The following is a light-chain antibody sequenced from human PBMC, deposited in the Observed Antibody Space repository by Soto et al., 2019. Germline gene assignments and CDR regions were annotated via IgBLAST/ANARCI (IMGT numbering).Light chain of an antibody. CDR1: QSVSSN. V-gene: IGKV3-15*01. Sequence: EIVMTQSPATLSVYPGERATLSCRASQSVSSNLAWYQQKPGQAPRLLIYGASTRATGIPARFSGSGSGTEFTLTISSLQSEDFAVYYCQQHNNWPRWTFGQGTKV. CDR2: GAS. J-gene: IGKJ1*01. CDR3: QQHNNWPRWT.